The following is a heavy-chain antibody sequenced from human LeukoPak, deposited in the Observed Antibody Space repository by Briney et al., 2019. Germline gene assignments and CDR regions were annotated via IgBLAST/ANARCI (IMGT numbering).Heavy chain of an antibody. Sequence: EGVSYISSTGTTIYYADSVKGRFTISRDSAKNSVYLQMNSLRAEDTAVYYCARGAVGADYWGQGTLVTVSS. D-gene: IGHD3-16*01. J-gene: IGHJ4*02. CDR3: ARGAVGADY. V-gene: IGHV3-48*03. CDR2: ISSTGTTI.